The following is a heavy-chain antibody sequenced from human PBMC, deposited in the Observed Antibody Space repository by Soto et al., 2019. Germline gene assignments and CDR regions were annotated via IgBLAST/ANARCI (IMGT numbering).Heavy chain of an antibody. D-gene: IGHD6-13*01. CDR2: ISYDGSNK. J-gene: IGHJ4*02. CDR3: ARDRVSSSWDSGYFDY. V-gene: IGHV3-30-3*01. Sequence: QVQLVESGGGVVQPGRSLRLSCAASGFTFSSYAMHWVRQAPGKGLEWVAVISYDGSNKYYADSVKGRFTISRDNSKNTLYLQMNSLRAEDTAVYYCARDRVSSSWDSGYFDYWGQGTLVTVSS. CDR1: GFTFSSYA.